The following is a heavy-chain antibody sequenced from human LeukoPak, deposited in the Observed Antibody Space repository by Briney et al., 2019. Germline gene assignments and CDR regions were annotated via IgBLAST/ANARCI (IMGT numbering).Heavy chain of an antibody. CDR3: ARDGSPLGYRTNGVCCPVDY. Sequence: GGSLRLSCAASGFTFSSYAMHWVRQAPGKGLEWVAGISYDGSNKYYADSVKGRFTISRDNAKNSLYLQMNSLRAEDTAVYYCARDGSPLGYRTNGVCCPVDYWGQGTLVTVSS. CDR1: GFTFSSYA. V-gene: IGHV3-30-3*01. CDR2: ISYDGSNK. J-gene: IGHJ4*02. D-gene: IGHD2-8*01.